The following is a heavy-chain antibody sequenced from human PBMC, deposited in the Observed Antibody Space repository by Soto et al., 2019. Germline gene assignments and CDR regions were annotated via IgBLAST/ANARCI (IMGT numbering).Heavy chain of an antibody. CDR1: GFFLSNNW. CDR2: ISASGDYT. V-gene: IGHV3-11*06. D-gene: IGHD2-8*01. CDR3: ARSSGWRQVGVYNYGLDV. J-gene: IGHJ6*02. Sequence: QVQLVESGGGWVKPGASLRLSCIGSGFFLSNNWMTWIRQAPGKGLEWVSYISASGDYTIYADSLKGRFTISRDNARNSLWLRINSLTAEDTAVYYCARSSGWRQVGVYNYGLDVWGQGTTVIVSS.